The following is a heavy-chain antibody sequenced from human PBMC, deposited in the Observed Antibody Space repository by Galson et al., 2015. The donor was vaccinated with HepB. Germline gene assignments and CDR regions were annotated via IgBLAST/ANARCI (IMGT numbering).Heavy chain of an antibody. CDR3: AKDQGSVLRYFDWFPTAYFDY. Sequence: SLRLSCAASGFTFSSYAMSWVRQAPGKGLEWVSAISGSGGSTYYADSVKGRFTISRDNSKNTLYLQMNSLRAEDTAVYYCAKDQGSVLRYFDWFPTAYFDYWGQGTLVTVSS. CDR2: ISGSGGST. V-gene: IGHV3-23*01. CDR1: GFTFSSYA. D-gene: IGHD3-9*01. J-gene: IGHJ4*02.